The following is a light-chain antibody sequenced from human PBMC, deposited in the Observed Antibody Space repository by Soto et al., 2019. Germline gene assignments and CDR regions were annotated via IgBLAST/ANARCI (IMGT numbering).Light chain of an antibody. CDR2: GNN. J-gene: IGLJ2*01. Sequence: QSVLTQPPSVSGAPGQTITISCTGSSSNIGAGYDVHWYQQLPGRAPKLLIYGNNNRPSGVPDRFSGYKSGTSVSLAITGLRGEDEADYHCQSYDSSLTNAGFGGGTQLTVL. CDR1: SSNIGAGYD. CDR3: QSYDSSLTNAG. V-gene: IGLV1-40*01.